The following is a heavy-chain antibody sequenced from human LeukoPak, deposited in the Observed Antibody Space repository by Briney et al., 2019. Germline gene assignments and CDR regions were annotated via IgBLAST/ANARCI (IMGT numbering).Heavy chain of an antibody. V-gene: IGHV3-48*04. D-gene: IGHD3-10*01. J-gene: IGHJ5*02. CDR1: GFTFSSCS. Sequence: GGSLRLSCAASGFTFSSCSMNWVRQAPGKGLEWVSYISGSGNTIYYADSVKGRFTISRDNAKNSLYLQMNSLRAEDTALYHCARDMRGSGIEWFDPWGQGTLVTVSS. CDR3: ARDMRGSGIEWFDP. CDR2: ISGSGNTI.